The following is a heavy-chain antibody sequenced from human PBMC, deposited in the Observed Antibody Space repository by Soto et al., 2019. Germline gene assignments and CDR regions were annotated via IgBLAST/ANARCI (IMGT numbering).Heavy chain of an antibody. CDR2: ISYDGSNK. CDR3: AGDYGGNSNAFDI. V-gene: IGHV3-30*03. CDR1: GFTFSSYC. Sequence: PGGSLRLSCAASGFTFSSYCMHWVRQAPGKGLEWVAVISYDGSNKYYADSVKGRFTISRDNSKNTLYLQMNSLRAEDTAVYYCAGDYGGNSNAFDIWGQGTMVTVSS. D-gene: IGHD4-17*01. J-gene: IGHJ3*02.